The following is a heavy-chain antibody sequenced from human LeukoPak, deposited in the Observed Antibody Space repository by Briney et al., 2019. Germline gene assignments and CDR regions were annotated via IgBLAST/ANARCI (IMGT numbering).Heavy chain of an antibody. CDR1: GFTFSNYW. Sequence: QPGGSLRLSCAVSGFTFSNYWMSWVRQAPGKGLEWVANINQDGSATYYVVSVKGRFTISRDNAKNSLLLHINNLRAEDTALYYCARVPATVKADYWGQGTLVTVSS. CDR3: ARVPATVKADY. V-gene: IGHV3-7*04. J-gene: IGHJ4*02. D-gene: IGHD6-25*01. CDR2: INQDGSAT.